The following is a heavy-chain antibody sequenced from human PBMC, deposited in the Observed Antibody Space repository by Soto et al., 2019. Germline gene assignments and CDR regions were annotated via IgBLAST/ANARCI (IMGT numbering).Heavy chain of an antibody. D-gene: IGHD1-26*01. Sequence: SETLSLTCTVTGGSVTNGKYYWTWIRQSPGKGLEWIGFVYYTGTTTYNPSLKSRVTISLDPSKSQFSLTMTSVTAADAAVFYCARTGSNYGDDAFDVWGQGTRVTVSS. J-gene: IGHJ3*01. CDR1: GGSVTNGKYY. CDR3: ARTGSNYGDDAFDV. V-gene: IGHV4-61*01. CDR2: VYYTGTT.